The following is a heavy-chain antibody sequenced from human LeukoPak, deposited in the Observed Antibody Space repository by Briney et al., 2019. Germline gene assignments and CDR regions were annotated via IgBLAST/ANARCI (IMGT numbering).Heavy chain of an antibody. D-gene: IGHD2-15*01. Sequence: GGSLRLSCAASGFTFSSHKMHWVRQAPRKGLVWVSRISTDGYTTDYADFVQGRFTASRDNTKNTWSLEMNSLRAEDTAVYYCVVGGSPGYWGQGTLVTVSS. CDR1: GFTFSSHK. CDR2: ISTDGYTT. J-gene: IGHJ4*02. CDR3: VVGGSPGY. V-gene: IGHV3-74*01.